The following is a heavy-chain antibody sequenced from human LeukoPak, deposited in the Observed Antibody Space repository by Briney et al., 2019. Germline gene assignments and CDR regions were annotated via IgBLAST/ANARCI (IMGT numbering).Heavy chain of an antibody. V-gene: IGHV1-8*03. Sequence: ASVKVSCKASGYTFTSYDINWVRQATGQGPEWTGWMNPNSGNTGYAQKFQGRVTITRNTSISTAYMELSSLRSEDTAVYYCARGPGIPDYYYYYMDVWGKGTTVTVSS. J-gene: IGHJ6*03. CDR1: GYTFTSYD. CDR3: ARGPGIPDYYYYYMDV. D-gene: IGHD1-14*01. CDR2: MNPNSGNT.